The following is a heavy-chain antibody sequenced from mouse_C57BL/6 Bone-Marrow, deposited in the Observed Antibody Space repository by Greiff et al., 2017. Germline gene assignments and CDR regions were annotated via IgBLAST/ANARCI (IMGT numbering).Heavy chain of an antibody. V-gene: IGHV1-64*01. CDR2: IHPNSGST. D-gene: IGHD1-1*01. CDR1: GYTFTSYW. CDR3: ASTTKLPYDNAMGC. Sequence: VQLQQPGAELVKPGASVKLSCKASGYTFTSYWMHWVKQRPGQGLEWIGVIHPNSGSTNYNEKFKIMATMTVDKSSSTAYMQLSSQTSAVSAVYYSASTTKLPYDNAMGCWGQGAS. J-gene: IGHJ4*01.